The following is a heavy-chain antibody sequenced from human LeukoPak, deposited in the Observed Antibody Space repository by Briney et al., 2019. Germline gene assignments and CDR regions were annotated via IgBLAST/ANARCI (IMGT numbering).Heavy chain of an antibody. CDR2: ISSTGGTT. J-gene: IGHJ4*02. Sequence: GGTLRLSCAASGITFSSYGMSWVRQAPGKGLEWVSSISSTGGTTYYADSVKGRFTISRDNSKNTLYLQMNSLRAEDTAIYYCATYRQVLLPFESWGQGTLVTVSS. V-gene: IGHV3-23*01. D-gene: IGHD2-8*02. CDR1: GITFSSYG. CDR3: ATYRQVLLPFES.